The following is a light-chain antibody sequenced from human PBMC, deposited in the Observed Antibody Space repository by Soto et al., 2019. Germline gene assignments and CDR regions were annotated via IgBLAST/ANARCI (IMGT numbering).Light chain of an antibody. CDR2: LGA. J-gene: IGKJ2*01. CDR3: MQALQAPLYT. Sequence: DIVMTQSPLSLPVTPGEPASISCRSSQSLLHSNGYNYLDWYLQKPGQSPQLLIYLGANRASGVAVRLGGSGSSTDFTLKISSVEAEDVGVYYCMQALQAPLYTFGQGTKLEIK. V-gene: IGKV2-28*01. CDR1: QSLLHSNGYNY.